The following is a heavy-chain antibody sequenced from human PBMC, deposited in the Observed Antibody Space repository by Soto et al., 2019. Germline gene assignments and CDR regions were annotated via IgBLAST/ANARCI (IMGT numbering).Heavy chain of an antibody. V-gene: IGHV3-30*18. Sequence: VQLVESGGGVVQPGRSLRLSCAASGFTFSDYAMHWVRQAPGKGLEWVAVVSHDGRNTHYADSVKGRFTISRDSSKNTVSREMTSLRAEDPAVYYCAKGGRQWLVTSDFNYWGQGPLVTVSS. CDR2: VSHDGRNT. J-gene: IGHJ4*02. D-gene: IGHD6-19*01. CDR3: AKGGRQWLVTSDFNY. CDR1: GFTFSDYA.